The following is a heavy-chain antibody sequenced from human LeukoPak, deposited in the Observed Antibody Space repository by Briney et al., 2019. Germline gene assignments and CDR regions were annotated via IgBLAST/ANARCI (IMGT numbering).Heavy chain of an antibody. CDR1: GFTFSSYW. J-gene: IGHJ4*02. V-gene: IGHV3-74*01. CDR2: INSDGSTT. D-gene: IGHD3-10*01. CDR3: AKDLHYGSADY. Sequence: GGSLRLSCAASGFTFSSYWMHWVRQTPGKGLVWVSRINSDGSTTSYADSVKGRFTISRDNAKNALYLQMNSLRAEDTAVYYCAKDLHYGSADYWGQGTLVTVSS.